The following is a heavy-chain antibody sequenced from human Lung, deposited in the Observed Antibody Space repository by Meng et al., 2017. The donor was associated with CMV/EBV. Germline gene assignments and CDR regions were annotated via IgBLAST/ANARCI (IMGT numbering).Heavy chain of an antibody. CDR1: GFTFSNYA. D-gene: IGHD4-17*01. Sequence: GGSLRLXCAASGFTFSNYAMSWVRQAPGKGLEWVSGIAGSGSHTFYTDSVKGRFTISRDNVKNTLYLQMNVLRVEDTALYYCARYPTTGTYYYYNGMDVWXLGTTGTVSS. V-gene: IGHV3-23*01. J-gene: IGHJ6*02. CDR3: ARYPTTGTYYYYNGMDV. CDR2: IAGSGSHT.